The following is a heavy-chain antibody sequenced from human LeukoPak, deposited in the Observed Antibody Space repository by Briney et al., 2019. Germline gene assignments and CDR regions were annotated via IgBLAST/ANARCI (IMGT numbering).Heavy chain of an antibody. J-gene: IGHJ4*02. CDR2: IIPIFGTA. D-gene: IGHD6-13*01. V-gene: IGHV1-69*06. CDR3: ARDLAAAGTPFDY. Sequence: VASVKVSCKASGGTFSSYAISWVRQAPGQGLEWMGGIIPIFGTANYAQKSQGRVTITADKSTRTAYMELSSLRSEDTAVYYCARDLAAAGTPFDYWGQGTLVTVSS. CDR1: GGTFSSYA.